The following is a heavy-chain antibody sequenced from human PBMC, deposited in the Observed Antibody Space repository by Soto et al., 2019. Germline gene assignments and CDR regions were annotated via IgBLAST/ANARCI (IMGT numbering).Heavy chain of an antibody. CDR2: IVPMFGTA. Sequence: QVQLVQSGAEVKEPGSSVKVSCKASGGTFANFIMNWVRQTPGQGLEWMGGIVPMFGTATYAEKFKGRVTISATEATSTAYMDLTSLRSADTAVYYCARNGTCSGSLRQYSGREVWGQGTTVTVS. V-gene: IGHV1-69*01. D-gene: IGHD6-25*01. J-gene: IGHJ6*02. CDR1: GGTFANFI. CDR3: ARNGTCSGSLRQYSGREV.